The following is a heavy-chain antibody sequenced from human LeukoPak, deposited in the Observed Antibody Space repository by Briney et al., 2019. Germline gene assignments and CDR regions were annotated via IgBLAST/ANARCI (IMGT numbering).Heavy chain of an antibody. CDR3: TTDPKLRRDY. J-gene: IGHJ4*02. CDR2: IKSKSDGGTT. CDR1: GFTFSNAW. Sequence: GGSLRLSCAASGFTFSNAWMSWVRQAPGKGLEWVGRIKSKSDGGTTDYAAPVKGRFSISRDDSIHTLYLQMHSLKTEDTAVYYCTTDPKLRRDYWSQGTLVTVSS. D-gene: IGHD3-10*01. V-gene: IGHV3-15*01.